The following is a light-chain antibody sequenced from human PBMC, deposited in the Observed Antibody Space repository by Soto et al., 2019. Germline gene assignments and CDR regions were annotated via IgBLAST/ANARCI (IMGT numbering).Light chain of an antibody. CDR1: QDISSW. CDR2: AAS. V-gene: IGKV1D-12*01. Sequence: DIQMTQSPSSVSASVVDRVIITCRASQDISSWLAWYQQKAGEAPKLLIFAASRLHSGVPSRFSGSVSGTDFTLTITNLQPEDFATYYCQQADSFPLPFGGGTKVEIK. J-gene: IGKJ4*01. CDR3: QQADSFPLP.